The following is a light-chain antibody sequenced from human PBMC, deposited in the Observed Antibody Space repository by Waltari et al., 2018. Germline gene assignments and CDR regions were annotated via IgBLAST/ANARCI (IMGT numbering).Light chain of an antibody. CDR1: QSVSIY. J-gene: IGKJ1*01. CDR3: QHYKSLPVA. V-gene: IGKV3-20*01. CDR2: HTS. Sequence: IVLTQSPGTLSLSPGERATLSCRASQSVSIYLAWYQQKPGQAPSPLTYHTSTRATGMPDGFSGSGSGTDFNVNISGLWPEDFAGYYCQHYKSLPVAFGQGTRVEIK.